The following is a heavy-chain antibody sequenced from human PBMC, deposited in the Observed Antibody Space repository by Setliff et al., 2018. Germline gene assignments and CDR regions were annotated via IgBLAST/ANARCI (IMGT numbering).Heavy chain of an antibody. CDR2: FNPEDDEI. V-gene: IGHV1-24*01. CDR3: ATKDYDTSGYYRPFGF. J-gene: IGHJ4*01. D-gene: IGHD3-22*01. CDR1: GSTLTELT. Sequence: GASVKVSCKVSGSTLTELTMYWVRQAPGKGLEWMGSFNPEDDEIIYAQKFLGRVTMTEDTSTDTAYMELSSLRSEDTAVYYCATKDYDTSGYYRPFGFWGQGTLVTAPQ.